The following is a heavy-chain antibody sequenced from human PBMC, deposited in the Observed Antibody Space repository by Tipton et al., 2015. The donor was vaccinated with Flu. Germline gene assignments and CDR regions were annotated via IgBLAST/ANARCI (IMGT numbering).Heavy chain of an antibody. CDR3: ARVGRELLNAFDI. D-gene: IGHD1-26*01. V-gene: IGHV4-34*01. Sequence: SLTCAVYGGSFSGYYWSWIRQPPGKGLEWIGEINHSGSTNYNPSLKSRVTISVDTSKNQFSLKLSSVTAADTAVYYCARVGRELLNAFDIWGQGTMVTVSS. J-gene: IGHJ3*02. CDR2: INHSGST. CDR1: GGSFSGYY.